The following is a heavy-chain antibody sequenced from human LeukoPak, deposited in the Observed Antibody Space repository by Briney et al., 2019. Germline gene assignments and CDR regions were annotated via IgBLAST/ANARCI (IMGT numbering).Heavy chain of an antibody. J-gene: IGHJ4*02. V-gene: IGHV3-33*01. CDR2: IWHDGSNK. Sequence: GRSLRLSCAASGFTFSDYGTHWVRQAPGKGLEWVAVIWHDGSNKYYADSVEGRFTISRDNAKNTLYLQMNSLRAEDTAVYYCARGPHIVVVTAIDYWGQGTLVTVSS. CDR3: ARGPHIVVVTAIDY. CDR1: GFTFSDYG. D-gene: IGHD2-21*02.